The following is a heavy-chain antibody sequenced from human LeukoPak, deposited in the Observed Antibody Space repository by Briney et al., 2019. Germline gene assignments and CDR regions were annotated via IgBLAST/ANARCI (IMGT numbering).Heavy chain of an antibody. CDR1: GGSISSGSYY. CDR2: IYTSGST. J-gene: IGHJ4*02. Sequence: PSQTLSLTCTVSGGSISSGSYYWSWIRQPAGKGLEWIGRIYTSGSTNYNPSLKSRVTISVDTSKNQFSLKLSSVTAADTAVYYCARHSYYYDSSGYYYLDYWGQGTLVTVSS. CDR3: ARHSYYYDSSGYYYLDY. V-gene: IGHV4-61*02. D-gene: IGHD3-22*01.